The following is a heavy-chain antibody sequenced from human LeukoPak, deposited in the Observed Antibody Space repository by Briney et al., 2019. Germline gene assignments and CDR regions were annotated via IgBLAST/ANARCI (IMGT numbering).Heavy chain of an antibody. CDR3: ARGPDYYDSSGSFDY. CDR2: IWFDGSNK. J-gene: IGHJ4*02. CDR1: GFAFSSYG. Sequence: GGSLRLPCAASGFAFSSYGMHWVRQAPGKGLEWVGVIWFDGSNKYYADSVKGRFTISRDNSKNTLYLQMNSLRAEDTAVYYCARGPDYYDSSGSFDYWGQGTLVTVSS. D-gene: IGHD3-22*01. V-gene: IGHV3-33*08.